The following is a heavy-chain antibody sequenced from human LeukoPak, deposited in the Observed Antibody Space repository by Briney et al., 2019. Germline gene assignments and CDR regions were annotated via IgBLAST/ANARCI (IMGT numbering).Heavy chain of an antibody. V-gene: IGHV4-39*07. J-gene: IGHJ5*02. CDR1: GDFLSSGSYY. CDR3: ARGKIDDYVWGSSPGWFDP. D-gene: IGHD3-16*01. CDR2: IYYSGSI. Sequence: SETLSLTCTVSGDFLSSGSYYWGWIRQSPGKGLAWIGSIYYSGSIFYNASFESRLTLSVDTSKNQFSLKLSSVTAADTAVYYGARGKIDDYVWGSSPGWFDPWGQGTLVTVSS.